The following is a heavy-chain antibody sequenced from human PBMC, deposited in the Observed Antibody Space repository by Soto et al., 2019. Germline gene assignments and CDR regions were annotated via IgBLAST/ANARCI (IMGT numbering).Heavy chain of an antibody. D-gene: IGHD3-10*01. V-gene: IGHV3-23*01. Sequence: GGSLRLSCAASGFTFSSYAMSWVRQAPGKGLEWVSAISYGGSSKYYADSVKGRFTISRDNSKNTLYLQMNSLRAEDTAVYYCAKDSPPFGELLDFDYWGQGTLVTVSS. CDR1: GFTFSSYA. CDR2: ISYGGSSK. J-gene: IGHJ4*02. CDR3: AKDSPPFGELLDFDY.